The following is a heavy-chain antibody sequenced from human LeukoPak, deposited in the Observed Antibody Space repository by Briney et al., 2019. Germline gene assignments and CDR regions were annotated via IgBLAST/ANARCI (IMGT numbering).Heavy chain of an antibody. V-gene: IGHV3-66*01. J-gene: IGHJ5*02. CDR3: TRVLRSANWFDP. Sequence: PGGPLSLSGAASGFTAGGTSRAWVRRAPRKGLDWFSLLSSGGSTYYADSVKGRFTISRDNSKNTLYLQMNSLRAEDTAVYYCTRVLRSANWFDPWGQGTLVTVSS. D-gene: IGHD3-10*01. CDR1: GFTAGGTS. CDR2: LSSGGST.